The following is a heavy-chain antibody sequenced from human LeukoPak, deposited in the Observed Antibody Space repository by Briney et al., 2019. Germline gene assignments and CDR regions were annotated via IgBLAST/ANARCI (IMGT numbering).Heavy chain of an antibody. CDR2: IREDGSLE. CDR3: AKDFFKYYYDSSGYTVFQY. CDR1: GFTFGNYW. J-gene: IGHJ4*02. D-gene: IGHD3-22*01. Sequence: GGSLRLSCEAFGFTFGNYWMLWVRQAPGKGLEWVANIREDGSLEHYMDSVKGRFTISRDNSKNTLYLQMNSLRAEDTAVYYCAKDFFKYYYDSSGYTVFQYWGQGTLVTVSS. V-gene: IGHV3-7*03.